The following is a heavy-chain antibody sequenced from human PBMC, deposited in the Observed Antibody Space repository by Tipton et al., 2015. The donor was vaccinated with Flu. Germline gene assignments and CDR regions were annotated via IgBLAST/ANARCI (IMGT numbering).Heavy chain of an antibody. V-gene: IGHV3-21*01. Sequence: SLRLSCAASGFTFSSYSMNWVRQAPGKGLEWVSSISSSSSYIYYADSVKGRFTISRDNAKNSLYLQMNSLRAEDTAVYYCARDIVPMTTVTTEGYWGQGTLVPVSS. CDR2: ISSSSSYI. J-gene: IGHJ4*02. CDR3: ARDIVPMTTVTTEGY. D-gene: IGHD4-17*01. CDR1: GFTFSSYS.